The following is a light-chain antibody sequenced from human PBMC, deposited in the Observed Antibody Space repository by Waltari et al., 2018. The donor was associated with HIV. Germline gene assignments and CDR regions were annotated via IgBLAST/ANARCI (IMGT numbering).Light chain of an antibody. CDR1: QRVSRY. V-gene: IGKV3-20*01. CDR3: QQYDSSPYT. CDR2: GAS. J-gene: IGKJ2*01. Sequence: EIVLPQSPGPLSLSPWASAPLSCSASQRVSRYLAWLQQKPGQAPRLLIFGASSRATGIPDRFSGSVSGTDFTLTSSRLEPEDFAVYVCQQYDSSPYTFGQGTKLEIK.